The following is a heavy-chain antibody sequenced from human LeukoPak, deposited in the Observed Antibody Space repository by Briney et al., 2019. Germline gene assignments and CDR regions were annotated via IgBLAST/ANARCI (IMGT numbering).Heavy chain of an antibody. V-gene: IGHV4-39*02. J-gene: IGHJ4*02. CDR1: GGSISSSSYY. CDR3: ARRNFYDSSGYLHR. CDR2: IYYSGST. Sequence: SETLSLTCTVSGGSISSSSYYWGWIRQPPGKGLEWIGNIYYSGSTYYNPSLKSRVTIFVDTSKSHFSLKLSSVTAADTAVYYCARRNFYDSSGYLHRWGQGTLVTVSS. D-gene: IGHD3-22*01.